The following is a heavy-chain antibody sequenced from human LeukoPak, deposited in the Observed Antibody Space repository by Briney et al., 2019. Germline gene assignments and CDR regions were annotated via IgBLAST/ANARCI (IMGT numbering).Heavy chain of an antibody. J-gene: IGHJ3*02. D-gene: IGHD5-18*01. CDR3: ARDAGVRGGYSKPGAFDI. V-gene: IGHV4-39*07. CDR1: GGSISSSGYY. Sequence: SETLSLTCTVSGGSISSSGYYWGWIRQPPGKGLEWIGSIYYSGSTYYNPSLKSRVSISVDTSKNQFSLKLSSVTAADTAVYYCARDAGVRGGYSKPGAFDIWGQGTMVTVSS. CDR2: IYYSGST.